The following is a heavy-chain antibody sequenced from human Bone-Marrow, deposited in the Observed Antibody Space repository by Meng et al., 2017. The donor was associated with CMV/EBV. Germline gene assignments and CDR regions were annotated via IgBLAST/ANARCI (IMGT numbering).Heavy chain of an antibody. CDR3: AKDVSRSLYQFHGMDV. J-gene: IGHJ6*02. V-gene: IGHV3-30-3*01. Sequence: GESLKISCAASGFTFSSYAMHWVRQAPGKGLEWVAVISYDGSNKYYADSVKGQFTISRDNSRKMLYLQMNSLRAADTAVYYCAKDVSRSLYQFHGMDVWGQGTTVTVSS. CDR2: ISYDGSNK. CDR1: GFTFSSYA. D-gene: IGHD3-16*01.